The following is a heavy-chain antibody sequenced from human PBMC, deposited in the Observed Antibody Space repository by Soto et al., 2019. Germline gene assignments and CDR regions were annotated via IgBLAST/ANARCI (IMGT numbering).Heavy chain of an antibody. Sequence: GASVKVSCKASGGTFSSYAISWVRQAPGQGLEWMGGIIPIFGTANYAQKFQGRVTITADESTSTAYMELSSLRSEDTAVYYCARQEHIVVVTAFDYWGQGTLVTVSS. CDR3: ARQEHIVVVTAFDY. J-gene: IGHJ4*02. CDR1: GGTFSSYA. D-gene: IGHD2-21*02. V-gene: IGHV1-69*13. CDR2: IIPIFGTA.